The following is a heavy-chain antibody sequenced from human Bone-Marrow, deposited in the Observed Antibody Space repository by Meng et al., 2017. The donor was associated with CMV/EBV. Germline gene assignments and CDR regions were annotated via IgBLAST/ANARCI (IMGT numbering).Heavy chain of an antibody. Sequence: ESLKISCSVSGGSISSSSYYWGWIRQPPGKGLEWIGNIYYSGSTYYNPSLKSRVTISVDTSKNQFSLKLSSVTAADTAVYYCARLGAARGWCFDYWGQGTLVTVSS. V-gene: IGHV4-39*07. D-gene: IGHD2-8*02. J-gene: IGHJ4*02. CDR3: ARLGAARGWCFDY. CDR2: IYYSGST. CDR1: GGSISSSSYY.